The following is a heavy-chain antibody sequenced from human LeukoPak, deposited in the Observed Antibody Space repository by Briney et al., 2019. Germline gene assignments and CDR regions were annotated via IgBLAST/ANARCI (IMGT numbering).Heavy chain of an antibody. CDR1: GYTLTGYY. Sequence: GASVKISCKASGYTLTGYYMHWVRLAPGQGLEWMVWINPSSGDTNYAQKFQGRVTMTRDTSISTAYMELSRLRSDDTAVYYCAKNPYEYYFDYWGQGTLVTVSS. J-gene: IGHJ4*02. CDR2: INPSSGDT. V-gene: IGHV1-2*02. D-gene: IGHD5-12*01. CDR3: AKNPYEYYFDY.